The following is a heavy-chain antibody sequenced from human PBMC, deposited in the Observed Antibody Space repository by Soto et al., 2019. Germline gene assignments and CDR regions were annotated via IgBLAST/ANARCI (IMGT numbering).Heavy chain of an antibody. CDR1: GGSISSGGYY. V-gene: IGHV4-31*03. Sequence: PSETLSLTCNVSGGSISSGGYYWTWIRQHPGKGLEWIGNIHHSGSTFYNPSLKSRVSISVDTSKNQFSLKLSSVTAADTAVYYCARRPSSLYYYGSGSYNWFDPWGQGTLVTVSS. CDR2: IHHSGST. CDR3: ARRPSSLYYYGSGSYNWFDP. J-gene: IGHJ5*02. D-gene: IGHD3-10*01.